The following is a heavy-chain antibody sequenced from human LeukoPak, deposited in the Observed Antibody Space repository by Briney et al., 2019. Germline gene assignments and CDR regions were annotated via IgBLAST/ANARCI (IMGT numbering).Heavy chain of an antibody. V-gene: IGHV4-34*01. CDR2: INHSGST. CDR1: GGSFSGYY. D-gene: IGHD3-9*01. Sequence: SETLSLTCAVYGGSFSGYYWSWIRQPPGKGLEWIGEINHSGSTNYNPSLKSRVTISVDTSKNQFSLKLSSVTAADTAVYYCARGPINYDILTGYYLYYFDYWGQGTLVTVSS. CDR3: ARGPINYDILTGYYLYYFDY. J-gene: IGHJ4*02.